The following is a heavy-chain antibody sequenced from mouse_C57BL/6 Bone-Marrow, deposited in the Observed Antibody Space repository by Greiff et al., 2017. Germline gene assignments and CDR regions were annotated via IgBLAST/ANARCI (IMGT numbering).Heavy chain of an antibody. CDR3: ARESDGYYPYYFDY. CDR2: LSSGGSYT. J-gene: IGHJ2*01. V-gene: IGHV5-6*01. CDR1: GFTFSSYG. D-gene: IGHD2-3*01. Sequence: EVNVVESGGDLVKPGGSLKLSCAASGFTFSSYGMSWVRQTPDKRLEWVATLSSGGSYTYYPDSVKGRFTISRDNAKNTLYLQMSSLKSEDTAMYYCARESDGYYPYYFDYWGQGTTLTVSS.